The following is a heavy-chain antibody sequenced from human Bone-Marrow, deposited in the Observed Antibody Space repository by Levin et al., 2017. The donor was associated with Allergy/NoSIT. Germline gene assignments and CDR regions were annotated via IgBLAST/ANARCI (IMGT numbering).Heavy chain of an antibody. V-gene: IGHV4-59*01. CDR1: GGSISSYY. D-gene: IGHD2-2*01. Sequence: SSETLSLTCTVSGGSISSYYWSWIRQPPGKGLEWIGYIYYSGSTNYNPSLKSRVTISVDTSKNQFSLKLSSVTAADTAVYYCARESAYCSSTSCPGYFDLWGRGTLVTVSS. CDR2: IYYSGST. J-gene: IGHJ2*01. CDR3: ARESAYCSSTSCPGYFDL.